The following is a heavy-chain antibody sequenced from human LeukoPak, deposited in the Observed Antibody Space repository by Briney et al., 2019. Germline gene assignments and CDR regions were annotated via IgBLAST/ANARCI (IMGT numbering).Heavy chain of an antibody. D-gene: IGHD6-13*01. Sequence: GGSLRLSCTASGFTFGDYAMSWFRQAPGKGLEWVSSISSSSSYIYYADSVKGRFTISRDNAKNSLYLQMNSLRAEDTAVYYCARDLNLRIAAAGTFDYWGQGTLVTVSS. CDR1: GFTFGDYA. V-gene: IGHV3-21*01. J-gene: IGHJ4*02. CDR3: ARDLNLRIAAAGTFDY. CDR2: ISSSSSYI.